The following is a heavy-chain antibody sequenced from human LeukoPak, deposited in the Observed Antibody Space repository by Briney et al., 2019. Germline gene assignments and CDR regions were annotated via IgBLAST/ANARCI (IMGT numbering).Heavy chain of an antibody. CDR2: VDPEDGET. V-gene: IGHV1-69-2*01. D-gene: IGHD1-26*01. CDR3: ATTPYSGSYRPYYFDY. Sequence: ASVKVSCMVSGYTFTDYYMHWVQQAPGKGLEWMGLVDPEDGETIYAEKFQGRVTITADTSTDTAYMELSSLRSEDTAVYYCATTPYSGSYRPYYFDYWGQGTLVTVSS. J-gene: IGHJ4*02. CDR1: GYTFTDYY.